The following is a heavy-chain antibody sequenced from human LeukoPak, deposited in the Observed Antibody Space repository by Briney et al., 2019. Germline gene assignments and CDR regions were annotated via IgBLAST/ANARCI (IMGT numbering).Heavy chain of an antibody. CDR3: AKDLRAVAAAADNDY. CDR2: ISGSGGST. CDR1: GFTFSSYA. J-gene: IGHJ4*02. D-gene: IGHD6-13*01. Sequence: GGSLRLPCAASGFTFSSYAMSWVRQAPGKGLEWVSAISGSGGSTYYADSVKGRLTISRDNSKNTLYLQMNSLRAEDTAVYYCAKDLRAVAAAADNDYWGQGTLVTVSS. V-gene: IGHV3-23*01.